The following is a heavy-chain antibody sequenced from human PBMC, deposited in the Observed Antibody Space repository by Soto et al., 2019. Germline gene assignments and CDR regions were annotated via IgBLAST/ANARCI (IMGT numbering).Heavy chain of an antibody. CDR3: ARVRAGAYYFDY. D-gene: IGHD1-26*01. Sequence: ASVKVSCKASGYTFTSYDISWVRQAPGQGLEWMGWISAYNGNTNYAQKLQGRVTMTTDTSTSTAYMELRSLRSDDTAVYYCARVRAGAYYFDYWGQGTLVTVSS. J-gene: IGHJ4*02. CDR1: GYTFTSYD. CDR2: ISAYNGNT. V-gene: IGHV1-18*01.